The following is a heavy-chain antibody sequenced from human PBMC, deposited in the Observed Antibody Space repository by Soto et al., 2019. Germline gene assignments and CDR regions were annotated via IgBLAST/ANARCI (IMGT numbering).Heavy chain of an antibody. V-gene: IGHV1-18*01. D-gene: IGHD6-19*01. Sequence: ASVKVSCKASGYTFTTYGISWVRQAPGQGLERMGWINGYNGNTDYPQKLQGRVTMTTDTSTSTAYMALRSLRSDDTAVYYCAREGSAPYYYYGMDVWGQGTTVTVSS. J-gene: IGHJ6*02. CDR1: GYTFTTYG. CDR2: INGYNGNT. CDR3: AREGSAPYYYYGMDV.